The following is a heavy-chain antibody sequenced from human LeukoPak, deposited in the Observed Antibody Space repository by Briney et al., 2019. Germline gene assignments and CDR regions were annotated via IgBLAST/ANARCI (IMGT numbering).Heavy chain of an antibody. J-gene: IGHJ4*02. CDR3: ARVDRGYCSGGSCHIGYFDY. D-gene: IGHD2-15*01. CDR1: GGSISSYY. Sequence: SETLSLTCTVSGGSISSYYWSWIRQPPGKGLEWIGYIYYSGSTNYNPSLKSRVTISVDTSKNQFSLKLSSVTAADTAVYYCARVDRGYCSGGSCHIGYFDYWGQGALVTVSS. V-gene: IGHV4-59*01. CDR2: IYYSGST.